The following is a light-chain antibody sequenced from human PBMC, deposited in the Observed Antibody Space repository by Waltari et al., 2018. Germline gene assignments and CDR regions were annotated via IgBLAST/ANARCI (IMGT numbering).Light chain of an antibody. CDR1: QSVSNN. J-gene: IGKJ4*01. V-gene: IGKV3-15*01. Sequence: EIVMTQSPATLSVSPGERATLSCRPSQSVSNNLAWYQQKPGQAPRPRLYAASTRAPGLPARFSGSWSGTEFMLTISSLQSEDFAVYFCQQYNEWPPPTFGGGTRVEI. CDR3: QQYNEWPPPT. CDR2: AAS.